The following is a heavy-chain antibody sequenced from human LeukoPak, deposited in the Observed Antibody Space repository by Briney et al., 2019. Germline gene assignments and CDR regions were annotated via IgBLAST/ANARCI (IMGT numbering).Heavy chain of an antibody. CDR3: ARGSGVWGSYRYILFDY. CDR1: GGSFSGYY. D-gene: IGHD3-16*02. Sequence: SETLSLTCAVYGGSFSGYYWSWIRQPPGKGLEWIGEINHSGSTNYNPSLKSRVTISVDTSKNQFSLKLNSVTAADTGVYYCARGSGVWGSYRYILFDYWGQGTLVTVSS. J-gene: IGHJ4*02. CDR2: INHSGST. V-gene: IGHV4-34*01.